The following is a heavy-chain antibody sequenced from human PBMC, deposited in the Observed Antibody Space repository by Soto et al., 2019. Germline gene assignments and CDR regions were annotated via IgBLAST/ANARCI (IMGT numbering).Heavy chain of an antibody. Sequence: PSETLSLTCTVSGGSISSSSYYWGWIRQPPGKGLEWIGSIYYSGSTYYNPSLKSRVTISVDTSKNQFSLKLSSVTAADTAVYYCARGWPSSSNWFDPWGQGTLVTVSS. CDR2: IYYSGST. CDR1: GGSISSSSYY. CDR3: ARGWPSSSNWFDP. V-gene: IGHV4-39*07. D-gene: IGHD6-6*01. J-gene: IGHJ5*02.